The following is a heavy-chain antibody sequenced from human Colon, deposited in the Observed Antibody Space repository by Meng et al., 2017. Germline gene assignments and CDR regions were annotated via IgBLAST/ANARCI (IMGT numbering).Heavy chain of an antibody. Sequence: QVQLQESGPGLVKPSQTLSLTCTVSGGSISSGDYYWSWISQPPGMTLEWIGSIDYSTYVHYNASLKSRVTMSIDTSKKQISLKLNSVTAADTAVYYCARGPFRGVMMSWGQGTLVTVSS. CDR3: ARGPFRGVMMS. CDR1: GGSISSGDYY. D-gene: IGHD3-10*01. CDR2: IDYSTYV. J-gene: IGHJ5*02. V-gene: IGHV4-39*01.